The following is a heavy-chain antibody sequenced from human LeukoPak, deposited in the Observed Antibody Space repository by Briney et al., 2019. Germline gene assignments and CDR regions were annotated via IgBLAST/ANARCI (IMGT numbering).Heavy chain of an antibody. CDR2: INPYNGDT. CDR3: ARGSYDSRGYYSDYHFYMEL. V-gene: IGHV1-2*02. J-gene: IGHJ6*03. D-gene: IGHD3-22*01. Sequence: ASVKVSCKASGYTFTGYYLHCVREAPGQGLEWMGWINPYNGDTNYSPKFKGRVTLTRDTSTTTSYMDLSRLTSDDTAVYFCARGSYDSRGYYSDYHFYMELWGKGTTVTVSS. CDR1: GYTFTGYY.